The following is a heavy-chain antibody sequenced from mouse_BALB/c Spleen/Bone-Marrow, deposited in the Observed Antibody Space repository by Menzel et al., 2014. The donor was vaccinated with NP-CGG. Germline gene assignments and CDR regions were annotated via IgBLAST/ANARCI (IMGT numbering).Heavy chain of an antibody. CDR2: TNPSNGRS. V-gene: IGHV1S81*02. Sequence: QVQLKQSGAELVKPGASVKLSCKAAGYTFTSNWMHWVKQRPGQGLEWIGETNPSNGRSNYNEKFKSKATLTVDKSSSTAYMQLSNLTSEDSAVYYCARSTGTAPYFYAMDYWGQGTSVTVSS. CDR1: GYTFTSNW. CDR3: ARSTGTAPYFYAMDY. J-gene: IGHJ4*01. D-gene: IGHD4-1*02.